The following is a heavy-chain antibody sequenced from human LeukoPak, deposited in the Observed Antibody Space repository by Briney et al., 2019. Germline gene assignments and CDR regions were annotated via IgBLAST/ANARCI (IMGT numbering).Heavy chain of an antibody. CDR3: ARGSAGQKADY. V-gene: IGHV1-69*04. D-gene: IGHD6-13*01. CDR1: GGTFSSYA. Sequence: SVKVSCKASGGTFSSYAITWVRQVPGHRLEWMGRIIPILRIANYAQKFQGRVSITADKSTSTAYMELSSLRSEDTAVYYCARGSAGQKADYWGQGTLVTVSS. CDR2: IIPILRIA. J-gene: IGHJ4*02.